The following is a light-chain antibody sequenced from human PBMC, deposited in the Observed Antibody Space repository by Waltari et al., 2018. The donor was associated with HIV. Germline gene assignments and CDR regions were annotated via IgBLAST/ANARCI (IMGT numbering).Light chain of an antibody. CDR1: QDINNY. CDR2: DAS. Sequence: DIQMTQSPSSLSASVGDRVTITCQASQDINNYLNWYQQKPGKAPKLLIYDASNLETGVPSRLSGSGSGTDFSFTISSLQPEDIATYYCQQYNNLPLTFGPGTTVDLK. J-gene: IGKJ3*01. CDR3: QQYNNLPLT. V-gene: IGKV1-33*01.